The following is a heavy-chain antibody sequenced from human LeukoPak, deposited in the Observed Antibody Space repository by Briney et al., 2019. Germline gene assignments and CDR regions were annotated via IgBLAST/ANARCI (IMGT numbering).Heavy chain of an antibody. CDR3: TRDPPRRCSGVTCYPY. Sequence: ASVKVSCKASGYIFTAYYIHWVRQAPGQGLEWMGWINPNSGGTTFAQTFQDRVTMTRDTSISTVYMELSSLRSDDTAVYYCTRDPPRRCSGVTCYPYWGPGTLVTGSS. CDR2: INPNSGGT. D-gene: IGHD2-15*01. CDR1: GYIFTAYY. V-gene: IGHV1-2*02. J-gene: IGHJ4*02.